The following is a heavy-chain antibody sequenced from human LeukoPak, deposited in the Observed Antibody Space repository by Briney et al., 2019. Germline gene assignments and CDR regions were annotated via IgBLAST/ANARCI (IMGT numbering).Heavy chain of an antibody. CDR2: INTNTGNP. V-gene: IGHV7-4-1*02. CDR3: ARDRDYYDSSGFDY. D-gene: IGHD3-22*01. CDR1: GYTFTSYA. Sequence: ASVKVFCKASGYTFTSYAMNWVRQAPGQGLEWMGWINTNTGNPTYAQGFTGRFVFSLDASVSTAYLQISSLKAEDTAVYYCARDRDYYDSSGFDYWGQGTLVTVSS. J-gene: IGHJ4*02.